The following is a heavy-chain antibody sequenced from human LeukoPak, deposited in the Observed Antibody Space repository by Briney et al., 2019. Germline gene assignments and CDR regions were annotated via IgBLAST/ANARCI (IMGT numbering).Heavy chain of an antibody. D-gene: IGHD1-26*01. Sequence: GGSLRLSCGASGFIFDAHDMHWVRQAPGKGLEWVAFIRSDGYHTYYADSVKGRFTITRDNSKNTLYLQMNSLRLEDTALYYCAKPSGSGVDYWGRGTRVTVSS. J-gene: IGHJ4*02. CDR1: GFIFDAHD. V-gene: IGHV3-30*02. CDR2: IRSDGYHT. CDR3: AKPSGSGVDY.